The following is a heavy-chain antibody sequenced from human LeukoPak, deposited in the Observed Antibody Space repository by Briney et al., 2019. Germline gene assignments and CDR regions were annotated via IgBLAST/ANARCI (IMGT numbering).Heavy chain of an antibody. D-gene: IGHD2-2*01. CDR2: ISSSSSYI. J-gene: IGHJ4*02. CDR3: ASPREYQLLYFGY. CDR1: GFTFSSYS. V-gene: IGHV3-21*01. Sequence: GGSLRLSCAASGFTFSSYSMNWVRQAPGKGLEWVSSISSSSSYIYYADSVKGRFTISRDNAKNSLYLQMNSLRAEDTAVYYCASPREYQLLYFGYWGQGTLVTASS.